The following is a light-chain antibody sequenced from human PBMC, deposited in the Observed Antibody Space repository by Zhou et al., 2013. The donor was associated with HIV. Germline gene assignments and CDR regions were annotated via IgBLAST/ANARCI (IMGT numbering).Light chain of an antibody. CDR2: GAS. Sequence: DIQMTQSPSSVSASVGDRITITCRASQGISKWLAWYQQKPGKAPKLLIYGASSLQSGVPSRFSGSGSGTDFTLTISCLQPEDFATYYCQQYNSYPWTFGQGTKVEIK. CDR3: QQYNSYPWT. J-gene: IGKJ1*01. V-gene: IGKV1D-16*01. CDR1: QGISKW.